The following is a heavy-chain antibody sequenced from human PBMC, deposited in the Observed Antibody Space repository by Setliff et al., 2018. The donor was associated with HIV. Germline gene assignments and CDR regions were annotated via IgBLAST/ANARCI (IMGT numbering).Heavy chain of an antibody. CDR2: INHSGST. V-gene: IGHV4-34*01. CDR1: GGSFSSYY. CDR3: ARDLEYYYGSGSYGVFDY. J-gene: IGHJ4*02. D-gene: IGHD3-10*01. Sequence: SETLSLTCAVYGGSFSSYYWSWIRQPPGKGLEWIGEINHSGSTNYNPSLKSRVTISVDTSKNQFSLKVSSVTAADTAVYYCARDLEYYYGSGSYGVFDYWGQGTLVTVSS.